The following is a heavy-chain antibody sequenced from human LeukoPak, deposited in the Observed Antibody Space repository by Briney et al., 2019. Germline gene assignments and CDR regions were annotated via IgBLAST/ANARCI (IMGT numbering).Heavy chain of an antibody. V-gene: IGHV3-64*01. D-gene: IGHD3-10*01. J-gene: IGHJ3*02. CDR1: GFTFSSYA. CDR3: ARDSGDDAFDI. Sequence: GGSLRLSXAASGFTFSSYAMHWVRQAPGKGLEYVSAISSNGGSTYYANSVKGKFTISRDNSKNTLYLQMGSLRAEDMAVYYCARDSGDDAFDIWGQRTMVTVSS. CDR2: ISSNGGST.